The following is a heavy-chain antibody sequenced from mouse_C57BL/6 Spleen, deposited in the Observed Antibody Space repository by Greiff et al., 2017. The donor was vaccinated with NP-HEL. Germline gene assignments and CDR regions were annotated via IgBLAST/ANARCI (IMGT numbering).Heavy chain of an antibody. CDR3: ARKGSSYAMDY. CDR1: GYTFTSYW. D-gene: IGHD1-1*01. CDR2: IYPGSGST. J-gene: IGHJ4*01. V-gene: IGHV1-55*01. Sequence: QVQLQQPGAELVKPGASVKMSCKASGYTFTSYWITWVKQRPGQGLEWIGDIYPGSGSTNYNKKFKSKATLTVDTSSSTAYMQLSSLTSEDSAVYYCARKGSSYAMDYWGQGTSVTVSS.